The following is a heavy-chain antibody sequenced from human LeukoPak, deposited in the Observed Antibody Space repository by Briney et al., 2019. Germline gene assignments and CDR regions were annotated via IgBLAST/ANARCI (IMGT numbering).Heavy chain of an antibody. D-gene: IGHD4-23*01. J-gene: IGHJ4*02. CDR3: ARIIQDYGGNSRTFDY. CDR2: INAGNGNT. Sequence: ASVNVSCKASGYTFTSYAMHWVRQAPGQKLEWMGWINAGNGNTKYSQKFQGRVTITRDTSASTAYMELSSLRSEDTAVYYCARIIQDYGGNSRTFDYWGQGTLVTVSS. V-gene: IGHV1-3*01. CDR1: GYTFTSYA.